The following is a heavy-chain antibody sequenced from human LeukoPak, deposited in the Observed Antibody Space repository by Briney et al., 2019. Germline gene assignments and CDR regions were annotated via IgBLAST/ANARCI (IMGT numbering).Heavy chain of an antibody. CDR2: IYTSGST. J-gene: IGHJ4*02. Sequence: SETLSLTCTVSGGSMSSYYWSWIQRPAGKGLEWIGRIYTSGSTNYNASLKSRVSMSVDTSKNQFSLKLSSVTAADTAVFYCARENSGSYREFDYWGQGTLVTVSS. CDR3: ARENSGSYREFDY. V-gene: IGHV4-4*07. CDR1: GGSMSSYY. D-gene: IGHD1-26*01.